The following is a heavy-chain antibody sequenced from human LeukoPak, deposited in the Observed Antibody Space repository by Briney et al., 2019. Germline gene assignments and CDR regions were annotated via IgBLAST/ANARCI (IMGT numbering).Heavy chain of an antibody. J-gene: IGHJ4*02. D-gene: IGHD6-13*01. V-gene: IGHV3-23*01. CDR1: GFTFSSYA. CDR3: AKGLGSSSWYPLDY. CDR2: ISGSGGST. Sequence: PGGSLRLSCAASGFTFSSYAMSWVRQAPGKGLEWVSAISGSGGSTYYADSVKGRFAISRDNSKNTLYLQMNSLRAEDTAVYYCAKGLGSSSWYPLDYWGQGTLVTVSS.